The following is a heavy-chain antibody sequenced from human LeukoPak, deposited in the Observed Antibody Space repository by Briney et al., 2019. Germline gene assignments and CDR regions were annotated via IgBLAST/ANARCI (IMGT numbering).Heavy chain of an antibody. V-gene: IGHV3-30-3*01. CDR2: ISYDGSNK. D-gene: IGHD3-3*01. Sequence: PGRSLRLSCAASGFTFSSYAMHWVRQAPGKGLEWVAVISYDGSNKYYADSVKGRFTISRDNAKNTLYLQMNSLRAEDTAVYYCASCGVVTGYYYYYGMDVWGQGTTVTVSS. J-gene: IGHJ6*02. CDR1: GFTFSSYA. CDR3: ASCGVVTGYYYYYGMDV.